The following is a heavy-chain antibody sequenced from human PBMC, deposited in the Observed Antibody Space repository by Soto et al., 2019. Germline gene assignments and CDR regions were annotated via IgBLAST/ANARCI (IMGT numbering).Heavy chain of an antibody. CDR1: GFTFSGNW. CDR3: AREAGYCSRTSCYRRAFDT. J-gene: IGHJ3*02. V-gene: IGHV3-74*03. Sequence: EVQLVESGGNLVQPGGSLRLSCAASGFTFSGNWMHWVRQVPGKGLEWVSRINTDGGTSAYADSVKGRFTISRDNAKNTLYLQMNALRAEDTAVYYCAREAGYCSRTSCYRRAFDTWGQGTRVTVSS. CDR2: INTDGGTS. D-gene: IGHD2-2*01.